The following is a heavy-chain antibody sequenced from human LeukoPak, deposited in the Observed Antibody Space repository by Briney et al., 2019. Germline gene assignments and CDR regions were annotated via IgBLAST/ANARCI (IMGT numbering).Heavy chain of an antibody. CDR1: GYTFTGYY. Sequence: ASVKVSCKASGYTFTGYYMHWVRQATGQGLEWMGWMNPNSGNTGYAQKFQGRVTMTRNTSISTAYMELSSLRSEDTAVYYCRYSSSSDYYYYMDVWGKGTTVTVSS. CDR3: RYSSSSDYYYYMDV. J-gene: IGHJ6*03. CDR2: MNPNSGNT. D-gene: IGHD6-6*01. V-gene: IGHV1-8*02.